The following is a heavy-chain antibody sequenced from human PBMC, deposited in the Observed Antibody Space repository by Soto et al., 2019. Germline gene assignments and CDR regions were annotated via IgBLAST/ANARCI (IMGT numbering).Heavy chain of an antibody. V-gene: IGHV1-69*06. Sequence: GASVKVSCKACGGTFSSYVFSWVRQAPGQGREWMGGIIPIFGTPNYSQKFQDRVAIIADKSTSTVYMELSSLRSEDTAVYYCARGGYCSSTSCYTLSGDIEVAGRYYYYGMDVWGQGTTVTVSS. D-gene: IGHD2-2*02. CDR3: ARGGYCSSTSCYTLSGDIEVAGRYYYYGMDV. CDR1: GGTFSSYV. J-gene: IGHJ6*02. CDR2: IIPIFGTP.